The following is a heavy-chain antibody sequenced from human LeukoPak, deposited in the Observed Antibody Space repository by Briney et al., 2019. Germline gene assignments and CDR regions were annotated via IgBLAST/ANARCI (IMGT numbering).Heavy chain of an antibody. V-gene: IGHV3-9*01. CDR3: STGPRSLIY. Sequence: GRSLRLSCAASGFTFDDYAMHWVRQAPGKGLEWVSGISWNSGSIGYADSVKGRFTISRDNAKNSLYLQMNSLRAEDTAVYYCSTGPRSLIYWGHGTLVTVSS. J-gene: IGHJ4*01. CDR2: ISWNSGSI. CDR1: GFTFDDYA.